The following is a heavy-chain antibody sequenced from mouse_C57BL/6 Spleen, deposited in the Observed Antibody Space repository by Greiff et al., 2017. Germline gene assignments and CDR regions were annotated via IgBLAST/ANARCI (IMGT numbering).Heavy chain of an antibody. CDR3: ARGEPFDY. V-gene: IGHV1-18*01. CDR2: INPNNGGT. Sequence: VQLKQSGPELVKPGASVKIPCKASGYTFTDYNMDWVKQSHGKSLEWIGDINPNNGGTIYNQKFKGKATLTVDKSSSTAYMELRSLTSEDTAVYYCARGEPFDYWGQGTTLTVSS. CDR1: GYTFTDYN. J-gene: IGHJ2*01.